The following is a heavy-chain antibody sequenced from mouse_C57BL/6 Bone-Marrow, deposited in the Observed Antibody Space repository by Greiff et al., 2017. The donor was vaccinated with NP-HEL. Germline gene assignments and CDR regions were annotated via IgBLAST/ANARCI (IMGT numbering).Heavy chain of an antibody. D-gene: IGHD2-1*01. J-gene: IGHJ2*01. CDR3: TEKGYGNYDY. CDR2: IYPGNSDT. Sequence: EVKLVESGTVLARPGASVKMSCKTSGYTFTSYWMHWVKQRPGQGLEWIGAIYPGNSDTSYNQKFKGKAKLTADTSASTAYMELSSLTNEDSAVYYCTEKGYGNYDYWGHGTTLTVSS. CDR1: GYTFTSYW. V-gene: IGHV1-5*01.